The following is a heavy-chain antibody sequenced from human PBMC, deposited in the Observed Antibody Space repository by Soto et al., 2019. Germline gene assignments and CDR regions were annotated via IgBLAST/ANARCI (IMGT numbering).Heavy chain of an antibody. CDR3: APGRRGSGSYYPPDAFAI. J-gene: IGHJ3*02. Sequence: SETLSLTCAVYGGSXSGYYWSWIRQPPGKGLEWIGEINHSGSTNYNPSLKSRVTISVDTSKNQFSLKLSSVTAADTAVYYCAPGRRGSGSYYPPDAFAIWGQGTMVTVSS. D-gene: IGHD3-10*01. V-gene: IGHV4-34*01. CDR2: INHSGST. CDR1: GGSXSGYY.